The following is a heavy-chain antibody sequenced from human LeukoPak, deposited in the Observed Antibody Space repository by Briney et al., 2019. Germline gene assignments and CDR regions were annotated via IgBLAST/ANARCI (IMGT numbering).Heavy chain of an antibody. CDR1: GGTFSTYA. V-gene: IGHV1-69*05. CDR3: ARIEGDYGVFVY. D-gene: IGHD4-17*01. Sequence: SVKVSCKTSGGTFSTYAINWVRQAPGQGLEWMGRIIPIFGTPKYAQKFQGRVTITTDESTSTAYMELSSLGSEDTAVYYCARIEGDYGVFVYWGQGTLVTVSA. CDR2: IIPIFGTP. J-gene: IGHJ4*02.